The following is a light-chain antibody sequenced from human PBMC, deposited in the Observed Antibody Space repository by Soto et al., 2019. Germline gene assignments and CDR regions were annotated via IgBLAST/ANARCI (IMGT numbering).Light chain of an antibody. V-gene: IGKV1-39*01. CDR2: AAS. Sequence: DIQMTQSPSSLSASVGDRVTITCRASQSISSYLNWYQQKPGKVPKLLIYAASNLQSGVPSRFSGSGSGTDFTLTISSLQPEDFATYSCQQSYSTPWTFGQGTKVEIK. J-gene: IGKJ1*01. CDR1: QSISSY. CDR3: QQSYSTPWT.